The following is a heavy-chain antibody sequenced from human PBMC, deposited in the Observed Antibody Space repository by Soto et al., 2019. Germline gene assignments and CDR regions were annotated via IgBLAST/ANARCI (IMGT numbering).Heavy chain of an antibody. V-gene: IGHV3-7*03. CDR1: GFTFSTYC. D-gene: IGHD2-15*01. J-gene: IGHJ4*02. Sequence: EVQLVESGGGLVQPGGSLRLSCAASGFTFSTYCMSWVRQAPGKGLVWVAKIKQDGSEIHYVDSVKGRFTISRYNVKNSLYLQMNNLRVEDTAVYHCVRVRTWHTHDNWRQGTLITVSS. CDR2: IKQDGSEI. CDR3: VRVRTWHTHDN.